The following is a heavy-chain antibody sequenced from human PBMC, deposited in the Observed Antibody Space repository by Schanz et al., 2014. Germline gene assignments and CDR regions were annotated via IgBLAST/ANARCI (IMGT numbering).Heavy chain of an antibody. CDR1: GFTFRDYY. CDR2: ISSSSSYI. V-gene: IGHV3-21*01. D-gene: IGHD2-21*02. J-gene: IGHJ6*03. Sequence: EVQLVESGGGLVKPGGSLRLSCAPSGFTFRDYYMAWVRQAPGKGLEWVSSISSSSSYISYADSVKGRFTISRDNAKNSLYLQMNSLRAEDTAVYYCARPSDSSWYMDVWGKGTTVTVSS. CDR3: ARPSDSSWYMDV.